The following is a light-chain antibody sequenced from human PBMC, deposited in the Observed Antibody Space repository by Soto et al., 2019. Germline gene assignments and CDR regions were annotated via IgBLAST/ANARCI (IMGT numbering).Light chain of an antibody. J-gene: IGLJ3*02. CDR3: SAFTSSTTLA. CDR1: SSDIGGYNY. Sequence: QSALTQPASVSGSPGQSITISCTGTSSDIGGYNYVSWYQQHPGKAPKLMIYEVSNRPSGVSNRVSGSKSGNAASLTISGLQAEDEADYYCSAFTSSTTLAFGGGTKVTVL. CDR2: EVS. V-gene: IGLV2-14*01.